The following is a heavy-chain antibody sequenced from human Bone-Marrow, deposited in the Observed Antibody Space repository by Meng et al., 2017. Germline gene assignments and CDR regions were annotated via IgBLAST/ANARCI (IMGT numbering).Heavy chain of an antibody. D-gene: IGHD2-15*01. CDR1: GGSISSGSYY. CDR3: ARGFGYCSGGSCYPYWYFDL. V-gene: IGHV4-61*02. J-gene: IGHJ2*01. CDR2: IYTSGST. Sequence: SETLSLTCTVSGGSISSGSYYWSWIRQPAGKGLEWIGRIYTSGSTNYNPSLKSRVTISVDTSKNQFSLKLSSVTAADTAVYYCARGFGYCSGGSCYPYWYFDLWGHGTLVTVSS.